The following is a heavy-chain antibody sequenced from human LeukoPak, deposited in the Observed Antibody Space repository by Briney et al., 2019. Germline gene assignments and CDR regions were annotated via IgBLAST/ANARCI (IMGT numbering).Heavy chain of an antibody. J-gene: IGHJ5*02. V-gene: IGHV3-30*18. D-gene: IGHD3-10*01. CDR2: ISYDGSNK. Sequence: PGGSLRLSCAASGFIFSNYNMHWVRQAPGKGLEWVAVISYDGSNKFYADSVKGRFTISRDNSKNTLYLQMNSLRAEDTAVYYCAKDRVRGVIIYLEWFDPWGQGTLVTVSS. CDR3: AKDRVRGVIIYLEWFDP. CDR1: GFIFSNYN.